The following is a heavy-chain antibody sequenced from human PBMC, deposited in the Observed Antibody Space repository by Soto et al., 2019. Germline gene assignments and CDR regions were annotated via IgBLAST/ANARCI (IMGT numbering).Heavy chain of an antibody. CDR2: IIPIFGTA. Sequence: QVQLVQSGAEVRKPGSSVKVSCKASGGTFSRHAISWVRQAPGQGLEWMGGIIPIFGTANHAQKFQGRVTITADESTSTAYMELSSLRSEDTAVYYCARSRGAVAEGWFDPWGQGTLVTVSS. CDR3: ARSRGAVAEGWFDP. J-gene: IGHJ5*02. D-gene: IGHD6-19*01. CDR1: GGTFSRHA. V-gene: IGHV1-69*01.